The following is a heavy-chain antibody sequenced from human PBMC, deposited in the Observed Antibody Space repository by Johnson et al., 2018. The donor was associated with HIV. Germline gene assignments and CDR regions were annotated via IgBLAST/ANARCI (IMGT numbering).Heavy chain of an antibody. CDR1: GFTVSSNY. V-gene: IGHV3-53*01. Sequence: EVQLVESGGGLIQPGGSLRLSCAASGFTVSSNYMSWVRQAPGKGLEWVSVLYSGGSTYYADSVKGRFTISRDNSKNTRYLQMNSLRAEDTAVYYCLMRDAFDIWGQGTMVTVSS. J-gene: IGHJ3*02. CDR3: LMRDAFDI. CDR2: LYSGGST. D-gene: IGHD2-8*01.